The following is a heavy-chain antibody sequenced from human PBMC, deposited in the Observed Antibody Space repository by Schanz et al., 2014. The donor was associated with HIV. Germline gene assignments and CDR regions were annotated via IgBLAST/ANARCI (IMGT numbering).Heavy chain of an antibody. Sequence: EVQLVESGGGLVKPGGSLRLSCAASGFTVSNNYMSWVRQAPGKGLECVSVISGSGTTAYYADSVKGRFTISRDNSKNTLSLQMNSLRAEDTAVYYCAKEGKPVVVDGPRHWGQGVLVTVSS. V-gene: IGHV3-23*04. CDR2: ISGSGTTA. D-gene: IGHD2-15*01. J-gene: IGHJ4*02. CDR1: GFTVSNNY. CDR3: AKEGKPVVVDGPRH.